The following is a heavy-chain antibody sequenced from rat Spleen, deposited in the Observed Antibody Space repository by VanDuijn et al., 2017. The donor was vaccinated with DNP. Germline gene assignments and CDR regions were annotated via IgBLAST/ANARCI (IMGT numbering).Heavy chain of an antibody. Sequence: EVQLVESGGGLVQPGGSLKLSCAASRFTFSNYGMAWVRQGPTKGLEWVAYIGSDGYAPYYGDSVKGRFAISRDNAKSTLYLQMNSLRSEDMATYYCIRWNSGHFDYWGQGVMVTVSS. J-gene: IGHJ2*01. D-gene: IGHD4-3*01. V-gene: IGHV5-27*01. CDR2: IGSDGYAP. CDR3: IRWNSGHFDY. CDR1: RFTFSNYG.